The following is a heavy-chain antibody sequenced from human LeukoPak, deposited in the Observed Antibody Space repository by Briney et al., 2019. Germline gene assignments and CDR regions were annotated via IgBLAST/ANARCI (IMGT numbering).Heavy chain of an antibody. D-gene: IGHD1-20*01. V-gene: IGHV3-33*01. CDR3: ARGVFAGDLLTGYWYFDL. J-gene: IGHJ2*01. CDR1: GFTFSSYG. Sequence: GRSLRLSCAASGFTFSSYGFHWLRQAPGKGLEGVALIWYDGSNKNYVASVRGRFTISRDNSKITVYLQMNSLRAEDTAVYYCARGVFAGDLLTGYWYFDLWGRGTLVTVSS. CDR2: IWYDGSNK.